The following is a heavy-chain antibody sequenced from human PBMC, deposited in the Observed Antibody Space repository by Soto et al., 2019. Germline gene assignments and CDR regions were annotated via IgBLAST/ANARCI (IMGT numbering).Heavy chain of an antibody. J-gene: IGHJ3*02. V-gene: IGHV4-31*03. D-gene: IGHD3-10*01. CDR2: IYYSGSA. CDR3: ARGSMVRGVTPFDI. CDR1: SGSISRGPYY. Sequence: QVQLQESGPGLVKPSQTLSLTCNVSSGSISRGPYYWSWIRQHPGGGLEWIGYIYYSGSAYYNPSLGSRVTMSIDTSNSHFSLKLSSVTAADTAVYYCARGSMVRGVTPFDIWGHGTLVTVSS.